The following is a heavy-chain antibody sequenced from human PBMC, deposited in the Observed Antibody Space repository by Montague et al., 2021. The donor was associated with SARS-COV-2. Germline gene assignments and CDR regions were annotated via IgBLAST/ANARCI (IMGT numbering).Heavy chain of an antibody. Sequence: SETLSLTCSVSGVPVNSGSHYWSWIRQPPGKGLEWIGYVYYSGTTKYNPSLQSRVSISLDTSNNQFSLSLRSVTSADSAVYFCAREARGYSYGVFPGFDYWGLGVLVTVSS. CDR3: AREARGYSYGVFPGFDY. V-gene: IGHV4-61*01. D-gene: IGHD5-18*01. CDR1: GVPVNSGSHY. J-gene: IGHJ4*02. CDR2: VYYSGTT.